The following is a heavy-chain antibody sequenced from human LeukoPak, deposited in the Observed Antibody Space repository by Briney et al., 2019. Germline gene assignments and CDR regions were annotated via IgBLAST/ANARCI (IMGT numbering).Heavy chain of an antibody. CDR1: GFTFSSYA. CDR2: ISYDGSNK. J-gene: IGHJ4*02. Sequence: GGSLRLSCAASGFTFSSYAMHWVRQAPGKGLEWVAVISYDGSNKYYADSVKGRFTISRDNSKNTLYLQMNSLRAEDTAVYYCAKDAEYYDILTGFDYWGQGTLVTVSS. D-gene: IGHD3-9*01. CDR3: AKDAEYYDILTGFDY. V-gene: IGHV3-30-3*01.